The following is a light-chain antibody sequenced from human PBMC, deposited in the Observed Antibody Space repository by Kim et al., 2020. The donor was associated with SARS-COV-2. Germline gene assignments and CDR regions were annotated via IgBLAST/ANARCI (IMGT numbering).Light chain of an antibody. CDR2: STS. J-gene: IGLJ3*02. CDR3: LLSDDAGRGGV. V-gene: IGLV7-43*01. CDR1: SGEVRSYY. Sequence: GGTVTLTGASSSGEVRSYYPGWFQQKPGQAPRPLIYSTSNRHSWTPDRFSGSLLGDRAALTLSGGQPEDEADYYCLLSDDAGRGGVFGGGTQLTVL.